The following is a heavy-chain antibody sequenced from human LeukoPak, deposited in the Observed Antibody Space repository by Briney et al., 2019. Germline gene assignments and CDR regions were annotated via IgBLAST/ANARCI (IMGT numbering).Heavy chain of an antibody. V-gene: IGHV4-59*08. CDR2: IHYSGST. Sequence: SGTLSLTCNVSGDSVSSYYWNWIRQPPGEGLEWIAYIHYSGSTNYNPSLRSRVTISVDTSKNQFSLKLSSVTAADTAVYYCAGGVADYYDSSGYYNYWGQGTLVTVSS. D-gene: IGHD3-22*01. J-gene: IGHJ4*02. CDR3: AGGVADYYDSSGYYNY. CDR1: GDSVSSYY.